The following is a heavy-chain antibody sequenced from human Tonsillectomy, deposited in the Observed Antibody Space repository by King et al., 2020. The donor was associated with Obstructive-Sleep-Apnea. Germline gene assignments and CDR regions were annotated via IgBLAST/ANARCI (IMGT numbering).Heavy chain of an antibody. CDR2: IYPGDSDT. Sequence: VQLVESGAEVKKPGESLKISCKGSGYSFTSYWIGWVRQMPGKGLEWMGIIYPGDSDTRYSPSFQGQVTISADKSISTAYLQWSSLKASDTAMYYCARQDSGSYPYYYYGMDVWGHGTTVTVSS. V-gene: IGHV5-51*01. D-gene: IGHD1-26*01. J-gene: IGHJ6*02. CDR3: ARQDSGSYPYYYYGMDV. CDR1: GYSFTSYW.